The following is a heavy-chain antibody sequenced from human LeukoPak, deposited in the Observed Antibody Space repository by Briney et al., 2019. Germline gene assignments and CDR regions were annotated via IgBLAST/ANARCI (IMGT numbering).Heavy chain of an antibody. J-gene: IGHJ5*02. CDR3: ARDIPNSVYTSDH. D-gene: IGHD5/OR15-5a*01. V-gene: IGHV1-2*02. CDR1: GYIFTGYD. Sequence: ASVKVSCKASGYIFTGYDMHWVRQAPGQGLEWMGYVNPNTGDTNYAQEFQGRVTMTRDMSISTAYMELSSLTSDDTAVYYCARDIPNSVYTSDHWGQGTPVTVSS. CDR2: VNPNTGDT.